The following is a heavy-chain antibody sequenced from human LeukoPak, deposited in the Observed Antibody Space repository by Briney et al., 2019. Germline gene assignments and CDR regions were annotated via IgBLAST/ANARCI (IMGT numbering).Heavy chain of an antibody. CDR2: IYHSGST. D-gene: IGHD3-3*01. J-gene: IGHJ4*02. CDR1: GYSISSGYY. V-gene: IGHV4-38-2*02. CDR3: ARNPGLYYDFWSGYYHFGY. Sequence: PSETLSLTCTVSGYSISSGYYWGWMRQPPGKGLEWIGSIYHSGSTYYNPSLKSRVTISVDTSKNPFSLKLSSVTATDTAVYYWARNPGLYYDFWSGYYHFGYWGQGTLVTVSS.